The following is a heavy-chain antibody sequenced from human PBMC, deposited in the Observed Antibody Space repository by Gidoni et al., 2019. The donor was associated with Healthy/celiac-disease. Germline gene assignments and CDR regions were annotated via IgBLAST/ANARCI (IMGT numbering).Heavy chain of an antibody. CDR2: IYHSGST. Sequence: QVQLQESGPGLVKPSETLSLTCAVSGYSISSGYSWGWIRQPPGKGLEWIGSIYHSGSTYYNPSLKSRVTISVDTSKNQFSLKLSSVTAADTAVYYCAFGDYFDYWGQGTLVTVSS. CDR1: GYSISSGYS. CDR3: AFGDYFDY. D-gene: IGHD3-16*01. V-gene: IGHV4-38-2*01. J-gene: IGHJ4*02.